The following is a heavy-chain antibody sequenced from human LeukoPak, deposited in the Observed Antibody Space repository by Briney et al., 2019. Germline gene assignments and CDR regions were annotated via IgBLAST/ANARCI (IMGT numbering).Heavy chain of an antibody. D-gene: IGHD3-3*01. CDR3: ARGRLEWLLPFDY. V-gene: IGHV3-21*01. J-gene: IGHJ4*02. Sequence: GGSLRLSCAASGFTFSNYEMNWVRQAPGKGLEWVSSIPSSGNYFYYADSLKGRFTISRDNAKNSLYLQMNSLRAEDTAIYYCARGRLEWLLPFDYWGQGTVVTVSS. CDR2: IPSSGNYF. CDR1: GFTFSNYE.